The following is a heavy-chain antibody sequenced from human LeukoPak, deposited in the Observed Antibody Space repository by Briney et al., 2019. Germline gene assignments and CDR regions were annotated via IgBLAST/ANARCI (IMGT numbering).Heavy chain of an antibody. V-gene: IGHV4-34*01. D-gene: IGHD2-21*02. CDR2: INHSGST. CDR1: GGSFSGYY. Sequence: SSETLSLTCAVYGGSFSGYYWSWIRQPPGKGLEWIGEINHSGSTNYNPSLKSRVTISVDTSKNQFSLKLSSVTAADTAVYYCARGINGDPDAFDIWGQGTMVTVSS. CDR3: ARGINGDPDAFDI. J-gene: IGHJ3*02.